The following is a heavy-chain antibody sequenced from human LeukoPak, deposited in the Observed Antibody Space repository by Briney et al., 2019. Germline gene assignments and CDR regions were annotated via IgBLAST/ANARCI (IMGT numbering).Heavy chain of an antibody. CDR1: GFTFGDYA. D-gene: IGHD3-22*01. J-gene: IGHJ4*02. CDR2: IRSKAYGGAA. V-gene: IGHV3-49*04. CDR3: CTTPYYYDSSGYEY. Sequence: PGGSLRLPCTASGFTFGDYAMSWVRQAPGKGLECVGFIRSKAYGGAAEYAASVKGRFTISRDDSKSIAYLQMNSLKTEDTAVYYCCTTPYYYDSSGYEYWGQGTLVTVSS.